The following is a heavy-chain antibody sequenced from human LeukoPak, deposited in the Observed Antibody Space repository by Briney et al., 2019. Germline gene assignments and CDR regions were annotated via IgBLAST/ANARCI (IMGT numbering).Heavy chain of an antibody. V-gene: IGHV3-23*01. D-gene: IGHD2-21*02. CDR2: IIGSGGST. CDR3: AITYCGGDCYTGYFDY. CDR1: GFTFSSYA. J-gene: IGHJ4*02. Sequence: GGSLRLSCAASGFTFSSYAMSWVRQAPGKGLEWVSAIIGSGGSTYYADSVKGRFTISRDNSKNTLYLQMNSLRAEDTAVYYCAITYCGGDCYTGYFDYWGQGTLVTVSS.